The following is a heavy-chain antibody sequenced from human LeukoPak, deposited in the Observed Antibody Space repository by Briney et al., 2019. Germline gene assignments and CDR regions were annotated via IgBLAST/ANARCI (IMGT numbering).Heavy chain of an antibody. D-gene: IGHD2-21*01. CDR3: SRDGHTGMDV. J-gene: IGHJ6*02. V-gene: IGHV3-49*04. Sequence: PGGSLRLSCTASGFIFSDYAISWVRQAPGKGLEWVGFVRSRAYGGTIEYAAPVKGRFTVSRDDSKSIAYLQMNSLKTEDTAVYYCSRDGHTGMDVWGQGTTVTVSS. CDR2: VRSRAYGGTI. CDR1: GFIFSDYA.